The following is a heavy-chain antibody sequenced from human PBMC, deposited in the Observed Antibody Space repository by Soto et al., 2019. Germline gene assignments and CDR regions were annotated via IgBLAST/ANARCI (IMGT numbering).Heavy chain of an antibody. CDR3: ARGGSVEQWLVSH. J-gene: IGHJ4*02. CDR2: ISGHGSNK. D-gene: IGHD6-19*01. V-gene: IGHV3-30*04. CDR1: GFTFSSYA. Sequence: PGGSLRLSCPASGFTFSSYAMRWVRQAPGKGLEWVAVISGHGSNKYYADSVKGRFTISRDNSKNSLYLQMNSLSAEDTAIYYCARGGSVEQWLVSHWGQGTLVTAPQ.